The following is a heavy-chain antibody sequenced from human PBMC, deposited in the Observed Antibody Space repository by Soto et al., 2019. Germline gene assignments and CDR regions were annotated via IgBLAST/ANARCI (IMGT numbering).Heavy chain of an antibody. J-gene: IGHJ3*02. CDR2: ISSNSNYI. Sequence: EVQLVESGGGLVKPGGSLRLSCAASGFTFSSYSMNWVRQAPGKGLEWVSSISSNSNYIYNADSVKGRFTISRDNARNSLFLQMHGLRAEDTAVYYCARDWGDYIRFGAFDIWGQGTMVTVSS. CDR1: GFTFSSYS. V-gene: IGHV3-21*01. D-gene: IGHD4-17*01. CDR3: ARDWGDYIRFGAFDI.